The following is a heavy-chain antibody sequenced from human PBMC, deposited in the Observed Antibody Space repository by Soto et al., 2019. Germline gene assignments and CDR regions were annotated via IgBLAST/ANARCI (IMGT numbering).Heavy chain of an antibody. V-gene: IGHV3-33*01. D-gene: IGHD3-10*01. CDR2: IWYDGSNK. CDR1: GFTFSSYG. J-gene: IGHJ4*02. CDR3: ARTNYHFDL. Sequence: PVGSLRVSCAASGFTFSSYGMHWVRQAPGKGLEWVAVIWYDGSNKYYADSVKGRFTISRDNAKNTLHLQMDSLRAEDTAVYYCARTNYHFDLWGQGTPVTVSS.